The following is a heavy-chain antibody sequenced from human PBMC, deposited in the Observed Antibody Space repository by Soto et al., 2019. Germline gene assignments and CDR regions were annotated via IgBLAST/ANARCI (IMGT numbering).Heavy chain of an antibody. Sequence: QVQLQESGPGLVKPSETLSLSCNVSGGSISSDDFFWSWVRQNPARGLECIGYIYHSGTTYYNPSSQSRITISVATSKNQFSLKLRSVTAAGTAVYFCAGDEGLSSGLSGGVDVWGQGTAVT. J-gene: IGHJ6*02. D-gene: IGHD3-10*01. CDR3: AGDEGLSSGLSGGVDV. V-gene: IGHV4-31*03. CDR2: IYHSGTT. CDR1: GGSISSDDFF.